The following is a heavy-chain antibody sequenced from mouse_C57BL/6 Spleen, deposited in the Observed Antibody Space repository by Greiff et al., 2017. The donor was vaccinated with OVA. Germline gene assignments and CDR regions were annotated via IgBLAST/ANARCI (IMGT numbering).Heavy chain of an antibody. V-gene: IGHV1-69*01. Sequence: VQLQQSGAELVMPGASVKLSCKASGYTFTSYWMHWVKQRPGQGLEWIGEIDPSDSYTNYNQKFKGKSTLTVDKSSSTAYMQLSSLTSEDSAVYYCARSEGRRDYFDYWGQGTTLTVSS. J-gene: IGHJ2*01. CDR2: IDPSDSYT. CDR3: ARSEGRRDYFDY. D-gene: IGHD3-3*01. CDR1: GYTFTSYW.